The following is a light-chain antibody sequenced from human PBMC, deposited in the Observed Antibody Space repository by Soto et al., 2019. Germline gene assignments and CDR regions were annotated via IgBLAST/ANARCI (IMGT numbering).Light chain of an antibody. Sequence: SYELTQPPSVSVAPGQTARIPCEGSSIGRKSVHWYQQKSGQAPMLVVYDDSDRPSGIPERFSGSNSENTATLTISRVEAGDAADFYCQVWDSSTEYPVFGGGTKVPS. J-gene: IGLJ3*02. CDR2: DDS. CDR1: SIGRKS. CDR3: QVWDSSTEYPV. V-gene: IGLV3-21*02.